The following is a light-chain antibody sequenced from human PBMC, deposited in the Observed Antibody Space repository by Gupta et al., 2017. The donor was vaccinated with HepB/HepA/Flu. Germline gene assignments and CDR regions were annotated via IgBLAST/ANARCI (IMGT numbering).Light chain of an antibody. CDR2: DVS. CDR3: SSYTSSSTPRV. Sequence: QSALTQPASVSGSPGQSITISCTGPSSDVGGYNYVSWYQQHPGKAPKLMIYDVSNRPSGVSNRFSGSKSGNTAFLTISGLQAEDETDYYCSSYTSSSTPRVFGGGTKLTVL. V-gene: IGLV2-14*03. J-gene: IGLJ3*02. CDR1: SSDVGGYNY.